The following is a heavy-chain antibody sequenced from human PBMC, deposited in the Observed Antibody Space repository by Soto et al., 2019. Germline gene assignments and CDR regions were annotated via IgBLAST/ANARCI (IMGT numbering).Heavy chain of an antibody. D-gene: IGHD2-21*02. CDR3: ASQRTSVVTQAYFDV. CDR1: GDSISSRSYY. J-gene: IGHJ4*02. CDR2: IYYRRTT. V-gene: IGHV4-39*01. Sequence: SAEPLSLTCTVTGDSISSRSYYWDWIRQPPGKGLEWIASIYYRRTTHNNPSLTSRVSMSIDTSKEQLSLALKSVTAADTALYFCASQRTSVVTQAYFDVWGPGSLVTVSS.